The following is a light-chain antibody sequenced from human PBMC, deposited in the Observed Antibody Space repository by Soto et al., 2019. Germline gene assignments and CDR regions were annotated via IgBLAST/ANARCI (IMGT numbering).Light chain of an antibody. CDR2: EVS. CDR3: SSYTSSSLYV. J-gene: IGLJ1*01. CDR1: SSDVGGYNY. Sequence: QSVLTQPASVSGSPGQSITISCTGTSSDVGGYNYVSWYQQHPGKAPKLMIYEVSNRPSGVSNRFSGSKSGNTASLTISGLQAEDEADYYCSSYTSSSLYVFGSGTKGPVL. V-gene: IGLV2-14*01.